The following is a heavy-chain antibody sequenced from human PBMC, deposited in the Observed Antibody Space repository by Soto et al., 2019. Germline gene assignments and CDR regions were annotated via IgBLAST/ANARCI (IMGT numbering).Heavy chain of an antibody. CDR3: TRLDYSYYGSGSYPGVDY. V-gene: IGHV3-49*03. Sequence: GGSLRLSCTASGFTFGDYAMSWFRQAPGKGLEWVGFIRSKAYGGTTEYAASVKGRFTISRDDSKSIAYLQMNSLKTEDTAVYYCTRLDYSYYGSGSYPGVDYWGQGTLVTVSS. CDR2: IRSKAYGGTT. J-gene: IGHJ4*02. D-gene: IGHD3-10*01. CDR1: GFTFGDYA.